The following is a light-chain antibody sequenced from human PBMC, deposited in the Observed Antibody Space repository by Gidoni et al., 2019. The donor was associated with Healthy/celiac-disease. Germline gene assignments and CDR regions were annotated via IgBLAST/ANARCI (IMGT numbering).Light chain of an antibody. Sequence: IVMTQSPDSLAVSLGERATINCKSSQSVLYSSNNKNYLAVYQQKPGQPPKLLIYWASTRESGVPDRFSGSGSGTDFTLTISSLQAEDVAVYYCQQYYSTPFTFGPGTKVDIK. CDR3: QQYYSTPFT. CDR2: WAS. CDR1: QSVLYSSNNKNY. J-gene: IGKJ3*01. V-gene: IGKV4-1*01.